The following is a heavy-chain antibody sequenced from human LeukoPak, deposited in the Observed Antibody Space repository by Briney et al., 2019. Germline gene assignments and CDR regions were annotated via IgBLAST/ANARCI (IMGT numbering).Heavy chain of an antibody. CDR1: GGSFSGYY. CDR3: AREGGSSGPFDY. J-gene: IGHJ4*02. CDR2: INHSGST. Sequence: PSETLSLTCAVYGGSFSGYYWSWIRQPPGKGPEWIGEINHSGSTNYNPSLKSRVTISVDTSKNQFSLKLSSVTAADTAVYYCAREGGSSGPFDYWGQGTLVTVSS. V-gene: IGHV4-34*01. D-gene: IGHD1-14*01.